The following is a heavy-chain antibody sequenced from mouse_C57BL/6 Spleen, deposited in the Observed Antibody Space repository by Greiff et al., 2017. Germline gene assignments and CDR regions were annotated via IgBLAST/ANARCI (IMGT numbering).Heavy chain of an antibody. D-gene: IGHD2-5*01. CDR3: ASHSKGAWFAY. CDR1: EYEFPSHD. V-gene: IGHV5-2*01. Sequence: EVKLMESGGGLVQPGESLKLSCESNEYEFPSHDMSWVRKTPEKRLELVAAINSDGGSTYYPDTMDRRFIISRDNTKKNLYLQMSSLRSEDTALYYCASHSKGAWFAYWGQGTLVTVSA. CDR2: INSDGGST. J-gene: IGHJ3*01.